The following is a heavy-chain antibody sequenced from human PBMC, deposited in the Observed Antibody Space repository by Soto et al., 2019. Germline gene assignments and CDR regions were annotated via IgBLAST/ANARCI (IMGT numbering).Heavy chain of an antibody. Sequence: QVQLVQSGAEMKKPGASVKVSCKASGYTFTSYGINWVRQAPGQGVEWMGWISAYNGNTNYAQKFQGRVTMTTDTSTSTDYMELRSLRSDDTAVYYCASESILTGYHPLDYWGQGSLVTVSS. J-gene: IGHJ4*02. CDR1: GYTFTSYG. CDR3: ASESILTGYHPLDY. D-gene: IGHD3-9*01. V-gene: IGHV1-18*01. CDR2: ISAYNGNT.